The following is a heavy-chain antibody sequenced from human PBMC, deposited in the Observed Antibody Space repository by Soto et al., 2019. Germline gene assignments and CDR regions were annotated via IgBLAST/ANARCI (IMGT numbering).Heavy chain of an antibody. J-gene: IGHJ5*02. Sequence: QVQLVQSGAEVKKPGSSVKVSCKASGGTFSDYSINWVRQAPGQGLEWMGGFLPIFGTANYAQKFQGRVRITADESTSKAYMELSSLRSEDTAIYYCARGWDHYDSSGLRTWFDPWGQGTLVTVSP. CDR3: ARGWDHYDSSGLRTWFDP. D-gene: IGHD3-22*01. CDR1: GGTFSDYS. CDR2: FLPIFGTA. V-gene: IGHV1-69*01.